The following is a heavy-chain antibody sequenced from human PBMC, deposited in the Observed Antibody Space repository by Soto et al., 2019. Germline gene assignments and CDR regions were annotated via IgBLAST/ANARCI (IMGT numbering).Heavy chain of an antibody. V-gene: IGHV4-4*09. CDR3: ASNIWTDGADRDGTLNI. CDR1: GGSVSDYD. Sequence: QMQLEESGPGLVKPSETLSLTCSVSGGSVSDYDWHWIRQSPGKGLEWIGKLSSSGATSYNPPLEGPVTISLDFSKSHCSLKMTSVTAAGAALYYCASNIWTDGADRDGTLNIWGQGTQVTVSS. CDR2: LSSSGAT. D-gene: IGHD1-1*01. J-gene: IGHJ3*02.